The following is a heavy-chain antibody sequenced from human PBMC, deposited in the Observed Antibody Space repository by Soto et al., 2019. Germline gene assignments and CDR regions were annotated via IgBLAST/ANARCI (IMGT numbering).Heavy chain of an antibody. CDR1: GGSISSGGYY. CDR2: IYYSGST. J-gene: IGHJ5*02. Sequence: QVPLQESGPGLVKPSQTLSLTCTVSGGSISSGGYYWSWIRQHPGKGLEWIGYIYYSGSTYYNPSLKSRVTIAVDTSKNQCSLKLSSVTAADTAVYDCARGPYGGKTWFDPWGQGTLVTVSS. V-gene: IGHV4-31*03. D-gene: IGHD4-17*01. CDR3: ARGPYGGKTWFDP.